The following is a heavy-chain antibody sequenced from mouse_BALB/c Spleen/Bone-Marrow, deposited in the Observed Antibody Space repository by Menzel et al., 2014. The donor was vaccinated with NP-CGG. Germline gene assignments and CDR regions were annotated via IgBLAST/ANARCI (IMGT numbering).Heavy chain of an antibody. Sequence: VQLQQSGAELVKPGASVKLSCTASGFNIKDTYMHWVKQRPEQGLEWIGRIDPANGNTKYDPKFQGKATITADTSSNTAYLQLSSLTSEDTAVYYCARYYYGSSYFDYWGQGTLSQSPQ. CDR2: IDPANGNT. D-gene: IGHD1-1*01. J-gene: IGHJ2*01. V-gene: IGHV14-3*02. CDR3: ARYYYGSSYFDY. CDR1: GFNIKDTY.